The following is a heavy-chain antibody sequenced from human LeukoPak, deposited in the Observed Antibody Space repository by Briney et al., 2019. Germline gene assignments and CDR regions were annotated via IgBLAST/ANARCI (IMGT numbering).Heavy chain of an antibody. D-gene: IGHD5-24*01. V-gene: IGHV1-2*02. CDR2: INPNSGGT. J-gene: IGHJ4*02. CDR3: ARGDGDGYNFGY. CDR1: GYTFTGYY. Sequence: ASVKVSCKASGYTFTGYYMHWVRQAPGQGLGWMGWINPNSGGTNYAQKFQDRVTMTRDTSISTAYMELSRLRSDDTAVYYCARGDGDGYNFGYWGQGTLVTVSS.